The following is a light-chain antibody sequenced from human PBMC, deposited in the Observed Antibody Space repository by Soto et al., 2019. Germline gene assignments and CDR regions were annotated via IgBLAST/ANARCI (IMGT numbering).Light chain of an antibody. CDR3: QQSYTTPIT. Sequence: IEVTQSPSSLAASLGDRVTITCRASQSIKNYLNWYQQKPGKAPKLLIYAASSLQSGVPSRFSGSGSGTDFTLTISSLQPEDFATYYCQQSYTTPITFGQGTKVDIK. CDR1: QSIKNY. V-gene: IGKV1-39*01. CDR2: AAS. J-gene: IGKJ1*01.